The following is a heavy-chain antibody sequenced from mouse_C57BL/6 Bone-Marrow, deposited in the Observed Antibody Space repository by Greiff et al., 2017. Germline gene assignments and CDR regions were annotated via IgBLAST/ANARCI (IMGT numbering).Heavy chain of an antibody. CDR3: ARNPSFTTVVYYYAMDY. CDR2: IYPGSGST. V-gene: IGHV1-55*01. J-gene: IGHJ4*01. Sequence: QVQLQQPGAELVKPGASVKMSCKASGYTFTSYWITWVKQRPGQGLEWIGDIYPGSGSTNYNEKFKSKATLTVETSSSTAYMQLSSLTSEDSAVYYCARNPSFTTVVYYYAMDYWGQGTSVTVSS. D-gene: IGHD1-1*01. CDR1: GYTFTSYW.